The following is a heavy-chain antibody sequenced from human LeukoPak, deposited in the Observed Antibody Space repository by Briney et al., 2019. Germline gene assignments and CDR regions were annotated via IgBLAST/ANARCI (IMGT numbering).Heavy chain of an antibody. CDR1: GGSISSSSYY. V-gene: IGHV4-39*01. Sequence: PSETLSLTCTVSGGSISSSSYYWGWLRQPPGKGLEWIGSIFYSGSTYYNPSLKSRVTISVDTSKNQFSLKLRSVIAADTAVYYCATQSPGETWGQGTLVTVSS. CDR3: ATQSPGET. CDR2: IFYSGST. J-gene: IGHJ5*02. D-gene: IGHD3-10*01.